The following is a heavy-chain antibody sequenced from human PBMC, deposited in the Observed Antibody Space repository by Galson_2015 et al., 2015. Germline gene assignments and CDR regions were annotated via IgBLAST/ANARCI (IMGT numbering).Heavy chain of an antibody. J-gene: IGHJ4*02. D-gene: IGHD4-17*01. CDR1: GFTFSSYA. CDR2: ISYDGSNK. Sequence: SLRLSCAASGFTFSSYAMHWVRQAPGKGLEWVAVISYDGSNKYYADSVKGRFTISRDNSKNTLYLQMNSLRAEDTAVYYCARDAGPMTTVPYFDYWGQGTLVTVSS. V-gene: IGHV3-30*01. CDR3: ARDAGPMTTVPYFDY.